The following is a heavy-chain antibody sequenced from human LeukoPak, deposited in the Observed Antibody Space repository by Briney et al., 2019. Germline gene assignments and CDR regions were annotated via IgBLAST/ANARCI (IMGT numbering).Heavy chain of an antibody. J-gene: IGHJ4*02. Sequence: GGSLRLSCAASGFTFSIYAMSWVGQAPGKRLQWVSSITSRGESTWYVDSVKGRFTITRDNSENTLYLQMHSLRAEDTAVYYCARDRPNYYGSDGHYYRRDGDYWGRGTLVSVS. CDR1: GFTFSIYA. CDR3: ARDRPNYYGSDGHYYRRDGDY. CDR2: ITSRGEST. V-gene: IGHV3-23*01. D-gene: IGHD3-22*01.